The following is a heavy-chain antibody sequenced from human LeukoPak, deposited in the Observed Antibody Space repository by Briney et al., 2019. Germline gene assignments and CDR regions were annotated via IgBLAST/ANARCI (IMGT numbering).Heavy chain of an antibody. D-gene: IGHD2-2*01. Sequence: GGSLRLFCAASGFTFSSYDMHWVRQATGKGLEWVSAIGTAGDTYYLGSVKGRFTISRENAKNSLYLQMNSLRARDTAVYYCARSRSRANKVALGAYYFDYWGQGTLVTVSS. CDR1: GFTFSSYD. CDR2: IGTAGDT. V-gene: IGHV3-13*01. J-gene: IGHJ4*02. CDR3: ARSRSRANKVALGAYYFDY.